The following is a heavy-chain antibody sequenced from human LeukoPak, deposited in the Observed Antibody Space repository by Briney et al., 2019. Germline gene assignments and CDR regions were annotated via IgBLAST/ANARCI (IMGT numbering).Heavy chain of an antibody. CDR2: IYHSGST. Sequence: SETLSLTCSVSGYSISSGYYWGWIRQPPGKGLEWIGSIYHSGSTYYNPSLKSRVTISLDTSKNQFSLKVRSVTAADTAVYFCARVRAVAGTPFDYWGQGTLVTVSS. CDR1: GYSISSGYY. V-gene: IGHV4-38-2*02. CDR3: ARVRAVAGTPFDY. J-gene: IGHJ4*02. D-gene: IGHD6-19*01.